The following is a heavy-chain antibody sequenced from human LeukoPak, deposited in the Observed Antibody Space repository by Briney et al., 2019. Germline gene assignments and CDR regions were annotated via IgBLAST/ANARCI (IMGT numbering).Heavy chain of an antibody. J-gene: IGHJ4*02. V-gene: IGHV4-34*01. CDR3: ARPRYGSGSLDS. D-gene: IGHD3-10*01. CDR2: INHSGST. CDR1: GESFSVHY. Sequence: SETLSLTCAVYGESFSVHYWTWIRQPPGKGLEWIGEINHSGSTTSNPSLNNRVTISVDTSENQFSLKLTSVTAADTAVYYCARPRYGSGSLDSWGQGTLVTVSS.